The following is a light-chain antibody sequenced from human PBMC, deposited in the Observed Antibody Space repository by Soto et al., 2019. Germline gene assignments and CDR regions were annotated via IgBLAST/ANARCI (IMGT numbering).Light chain of an antibody. CDR3: QHYGSSPWT. CDR1: QSVGGNY. CDR2: GAS. Sequence: EIVLTQSQGNLSLSPGERATLSCRASQSVGGNYLAWFQQKPGQAPRLLVYGASNRDAGIPDRFNGGGSGTDFTLTISRLEPEDFAVYYCQHYGSSPWTFGQGTEVEVK. J-gene: IGKJ1*01. V-gene: IGKV3-20*01.